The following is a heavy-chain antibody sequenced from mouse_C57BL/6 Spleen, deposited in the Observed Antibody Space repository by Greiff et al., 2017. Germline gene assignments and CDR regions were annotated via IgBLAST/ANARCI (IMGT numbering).Heavy chain of an antibody. J-gene: IGHJ3*01. CDR2: IRNKANNHAT. V-gene: IGHV6-6*01. CDR3: TDGSSYGFAY. CDR1: GFTFSDAW. Sequence: EVQGVESGGGLVQPGGSMKLSCAASGFTFSDAWMDWVRQSPEKGLEWVAEIRNKANNHATYYAESVKGRFTISRDDSKSSVYLQMNSLRAEDTGIYYCTDGSSYGFAYWGQGTLVTVSA. D-gene: IGHD1-1*01.